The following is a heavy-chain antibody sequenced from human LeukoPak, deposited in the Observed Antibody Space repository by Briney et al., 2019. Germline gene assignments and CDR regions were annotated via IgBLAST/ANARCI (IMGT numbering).Heavy chain of an antibody. J-gene: IGHJ4*02. D-gene: IGHD7-27*01. CDR1: GDSVSSTNTA. Sequence: PSQTLPLTCAISGDSVSSTNTAWNWIRQSPSRGLEWLGRTYYRSKWYTDYAVSVKSRITINPDTSKNQLSLQLNSLTPEDTAVYYCARGWGFDFWGQGTLVTVSS. CDR3: ARGWGFDF. CDR2: TYYRSKWYT. V-gene: IGHV6-1*01.